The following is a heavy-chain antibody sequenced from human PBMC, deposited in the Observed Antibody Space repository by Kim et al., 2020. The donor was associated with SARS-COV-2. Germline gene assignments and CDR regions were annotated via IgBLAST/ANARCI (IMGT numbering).Heavy chain of an antibody. J-gene: IGHJ4*02. D-gene: IGHD4-4*01. CDR3: ARVKELQYHFDY. V-gene: IGHV1-69*04. Sequence: NYAQKFQGRVTITADKSTSTAYMELSSLRSEDTAVYYCARVKELQYHFDYWGQGTLVTVSS.